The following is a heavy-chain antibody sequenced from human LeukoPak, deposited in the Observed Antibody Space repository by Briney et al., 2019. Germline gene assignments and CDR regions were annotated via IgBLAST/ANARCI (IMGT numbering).Heavy chain of an antibody. CDR3: ARDPTRGKVLFDY. CDR1: GFTFSSYA. J-gene: IGHJ4*02. CDR2: ISYDGSNK. Sequence: PGGSLRLSCAASGFTFSSYAMHWVRQAPGKGLEWVAVISYDGSNKYYADSVKGRFTISRDNSKNTLYLQMNSLRAEDTAVYYCARDPTRGKVLFDYWGQGTLVTVSS. V-gene: IGHV3-30-3*01.